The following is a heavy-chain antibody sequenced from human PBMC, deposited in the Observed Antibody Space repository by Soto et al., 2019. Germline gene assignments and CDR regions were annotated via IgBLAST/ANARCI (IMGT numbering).Heavy chain of an antibody. Sequence: ASVKVSCKASRYTFTDFFLHWVRQAPGQGLEWMGWINPNNGGTDYAQKFQDWVTMTRDMSITTAYMELTRVRSDDTAVYYCARAGSTLGVVRPGFHSLDVWGQGTTVTVSS. CDR2: INPNNGGT. J-gene: IGHJ6*02. V-gene: IGHV1-2*04. CDR1: RYTFTDFF. D-gene: IGHD3-3*01. CDR3: ARAGSTLGVVRPGFHSLDV.